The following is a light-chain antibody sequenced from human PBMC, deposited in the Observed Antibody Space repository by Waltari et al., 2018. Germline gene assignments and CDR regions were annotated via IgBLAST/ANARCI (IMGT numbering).Light chain of an antibody. Sequence: DIQMTQSPPSLSASVGDRATIPCRASQSISNNLHWYQQKAGKAPKLLISAASSLQSGGPSRFSSGRAWTDFTLTILSLQPDDVATYYCQHRYNTPPRTFGQGTKVENK. J-gene: IGKJ1*01. CDR2: AAS. CDR3: QHRYNTPPRT. CDR1: QSISNN. V-gene: IGKV1-39*01.